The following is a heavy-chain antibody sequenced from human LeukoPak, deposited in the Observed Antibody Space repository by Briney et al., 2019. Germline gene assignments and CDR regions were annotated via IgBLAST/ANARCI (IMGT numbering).Heavy chain of an antibody. CDR3: ARVGSSSDDAFDI. V-gene: IGHV5-51*01. D-gene: IGHD6-6*01. CDR2: IYPGDSDT. Sequence: TGESLKISCKGSGYSFTSYWIGWVRQMPGKGLEWMGIIYPGDSDTRYSPSFQGQVTTSADKSISTAYLQWSSLKASDTAMYYCARVGSSSDDAFDIWGQGTMVTVSS. CDR1: GYSFTSYW. J-gene: IGHJ3*02.